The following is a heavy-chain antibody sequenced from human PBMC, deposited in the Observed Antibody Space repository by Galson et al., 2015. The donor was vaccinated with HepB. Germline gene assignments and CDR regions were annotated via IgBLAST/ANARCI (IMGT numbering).Heavy chain of an antibody. CDR3: ARESMGGGWFDP. CDR1: GGTFSSYA. V-gene: IGHV1-69*13. Sequence: SVKVSCKASGGTFSSYAISWVRQAPGQGLEWMGGIIPIFGTANYAQKFQGRVTITADESTSTAYMELSSLGSEDTAVYYCARESMGGGWFDPWGQGTLVTVSS. CDR2: IIPIFGTA. J-gene: IGHJ5*02. D-gene: IGHD1-26*01.